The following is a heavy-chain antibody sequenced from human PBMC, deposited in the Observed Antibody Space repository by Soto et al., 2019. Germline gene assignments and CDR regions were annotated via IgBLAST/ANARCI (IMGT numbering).Heavy chain of an antibody. CDR3: ARGDHIAAAGYGYWFDP. Sequence: QVQLQQWGAGLLKPSETLSLTCAVYGGSFSGYYWSWIRQPPGKGLEWIGEINHSGRTNYNPSLRGRVTVSGGTSKNQFALTLRSVTAADTAVYYCARGDHIAAAGYGYWFDPLGQGTLVTVSS. CDR1: GGSFSGYY. V-gene: IGHV4-34*01. J-gene: IGHJ5*02. D-gene: IGHD6-13*01. CDR2: INHSGRT.